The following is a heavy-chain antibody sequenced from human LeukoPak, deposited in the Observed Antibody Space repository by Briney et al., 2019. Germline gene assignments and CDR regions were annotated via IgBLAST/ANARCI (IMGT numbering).Heavy chain of an antibody. CDR2: INPNSGGT. J-gene: IGHJ4*02. CDR3: GSASL. Sequence: ASVKVSCKASGYTFTGYYMHWVRQAPGQGLEWMGWINPNSGGTNYAQKFQGRVTITADKSTSTAYMELSSLRSEDTAVYYCGSASLWGQGTLVTVSS. CDR1: GYTFTGYY. V-gene: IGHV1-2*02.